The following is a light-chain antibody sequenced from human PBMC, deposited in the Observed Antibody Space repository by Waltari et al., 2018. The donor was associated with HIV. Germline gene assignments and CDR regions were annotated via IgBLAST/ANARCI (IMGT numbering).Light chain of an antibody. V-gene: IGLV2-23*02. CDR3: CSYAGSSTVV. CDR1: SSDVGGYNY. J-gene: IGLJ2*01. Sequence: QSALTQPASVSGSPGQSITISCTGTSSDVGGYNYVSWYQQHPGKAPKLTIYDVSKRPSGVSHRFSGSKSGNTASLTISGLQAEDEADYYCCSYAGSSTVVFGGGTKLTVL. CDR2: DVS.